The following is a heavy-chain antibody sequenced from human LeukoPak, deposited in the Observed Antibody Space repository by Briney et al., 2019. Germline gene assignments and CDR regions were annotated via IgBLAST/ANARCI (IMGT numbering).Heavy chain of an antibody. CDR3: ARGMLQVTTAHYYYYYMDV. D-gene: IGHD4-11*01. Sequence: ASVKVSCKASGYTFTSYDINWVRQATGQGPEWMGWMNPNSGNTGYAQKFQGRVTITRNTSISTAYMELSSLRSEDTAVYYCARGMLQVTTAHYYYYYMDVWGKGTTVTVSS. CDR2: MNPNSGNT. CDR1: GYTFTSYD. J-gene: IGHJ6*03. V-gene: IGHV1-8*03.